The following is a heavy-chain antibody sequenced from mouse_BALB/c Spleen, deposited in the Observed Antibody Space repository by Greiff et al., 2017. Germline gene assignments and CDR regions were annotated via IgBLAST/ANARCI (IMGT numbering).Heavy chain of an antibody. CDR3: ARGGLHYDYDGAWFAY. J-gene: IGHJ3*01. CDR2: ISSGSSTI. CDR1: GFTFSSFG. V-gene: IGHV5-17*02. D-gene: IGHD2-4*01. Sequence: EVMLVESGGGLVQPGGSRKLSCAASGFTFSSFGMHWVRQAPEKGLEWVAYISSGSSTIYYADTVKGRFTISRDNPKNTLFLQMTSLRSEDTAMYYCARGGLHYDYDGAWFAYWGQGTLVTVSA.